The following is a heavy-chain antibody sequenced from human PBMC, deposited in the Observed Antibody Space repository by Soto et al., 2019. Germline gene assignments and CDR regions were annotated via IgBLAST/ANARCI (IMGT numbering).Heavy chain of an antibody. V-gene: IGHV1-69*06. CDR1: GGTFSSYA. D-gene: IGHD6-13*01. Sequence: QVQLVQSGAEAKKPGSSVKVSCKTSGGTFSSYAISWVRQAPGQGLEWMGGIVPLFRTTNYAQKFQGRVTITADTSTYNVYMELSGVRSGDTAVYYCARGGYSSTWSNLLDRSGLDVWGQGTTVTVSS. CDR3: ARGGYSSTWSNLLDRSGLDV. CDR2: IVPLFRTT. J-gene: IGHJ6*02.